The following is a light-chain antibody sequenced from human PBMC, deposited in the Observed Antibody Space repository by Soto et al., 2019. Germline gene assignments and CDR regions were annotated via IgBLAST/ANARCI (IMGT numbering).Light chain of an antibody. CDR2: YAS. J-gene: IGKJ1*01. V-gene: IGKV3-20*01. CDR3: QQYGSSPRT. Sequence: EIVLTQSPGTLSLSPGERATLSCRASQTVSSSYLAWYHQKPGQAPRLLISYASTRATGIPDRFSSSGSGTDFNLTISGLEPEDFAVYYCQQYGSSPRTFGQGTKVEIK. CDR1: QTVSSSY.